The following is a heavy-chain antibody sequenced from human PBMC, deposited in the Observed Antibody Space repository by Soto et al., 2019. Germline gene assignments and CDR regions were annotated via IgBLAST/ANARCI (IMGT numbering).Heavy chain of an antibody. Sequence: GGSLRLSCAASGFTFSSYAMSWVRQAPGKGLEWVSAISGSGGSTYYADSVKGRFTISRDNSKNTLYLQMNSLRAEDTAVYYCAKDTHRKLSYQLRLGGMDVWGQGTTVTVSS. CDR3: AKDTHRKLSYQLRLGGMDV. CDR2: ISGSGGST. J-gene: IGHJ6*02. V-gene: IGHV3-23*01. CDR1: GFTFSSYA. D-gene: IGHD2-2*01.